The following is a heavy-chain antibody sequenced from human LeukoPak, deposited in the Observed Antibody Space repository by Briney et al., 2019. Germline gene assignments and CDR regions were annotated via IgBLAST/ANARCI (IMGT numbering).Heavy chain of an antibody. V-gene: IGHV4-4*07. D-gene: IGHD3-3*01. CDR2: IYTSGST. CDR1: GGSISSYY. J-gene: IGHJ3*02. CDR3: ATYYDLEDAFDI. Sequence: SETLSLTCTVSGGSISSYYWSWIRQPAGKGLEWIGRIYTSGSTNYNPSLKSRVTMSVDTSRNQFSLKLSSVTAADTAVYYCATYYDLEDAFDIWGQGTMVTVSS.